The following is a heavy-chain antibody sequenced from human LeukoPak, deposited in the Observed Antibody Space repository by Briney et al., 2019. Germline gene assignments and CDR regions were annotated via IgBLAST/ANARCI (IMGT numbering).Heavy chain of an antibody. CDR2: ISGSGGST. CDR3: AKRYSSSWYRDDAFDI. D-gene: IGHD6-13*01. Sequence: GGSLRLSCTASGFTFSSYAMSWVRQAPGKGLGWVSAISGSGGSTYYADSVKGRFTISRDNSKNTLYLQMNSLRAEDTAVYYCAKRYSSSWYRDDAFDIWGQGTMVTVSS. V-gene: IGHV3-23*01. J-gene: IGHJ3*02. CDR1: GFTFSSYA.